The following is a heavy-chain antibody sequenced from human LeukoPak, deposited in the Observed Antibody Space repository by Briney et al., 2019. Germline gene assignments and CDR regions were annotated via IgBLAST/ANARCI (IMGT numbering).Heavy chain of an antibody. CDR3: AREPRSESSIDTQQQLDTYYYYYYMDV. J-gene: IGHJ6*03. CDR2: INHSGST. D-gene: IGHD6-13*01. V-gene: IGHV4-34*01. CDR1: GGSFSGYY. Sequence: SETLSLTCAVYGGSFSGYYWSWIRQPPGKGLEWIGEINHSGSTNYNPSLKSRVTMSVDRSKNQFSLKLSSVTAADTAVYYCAREPRSESSIDTQQQLDTYYYYYYMDVWGKGTTVTVSS.